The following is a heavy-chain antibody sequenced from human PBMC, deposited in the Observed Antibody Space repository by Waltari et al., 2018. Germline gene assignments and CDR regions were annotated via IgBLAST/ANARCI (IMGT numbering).Heavy chain of an antibody. CDR2: INADGAST. D-gene: IGHD2-2*01. CDR3: TRTRYCSTTSCQVDWFDP. Sequence: QAPGKGPVGVARINADGASTSYADSVKGRFTISRDNAKNTLYLQMNSLRAEDTAVYYCTRTRYCSTTSCQVDWFDPWGQGTLVTVSS. J-gene: IGHJ5*02. V-gene: IGHV3-74*01.